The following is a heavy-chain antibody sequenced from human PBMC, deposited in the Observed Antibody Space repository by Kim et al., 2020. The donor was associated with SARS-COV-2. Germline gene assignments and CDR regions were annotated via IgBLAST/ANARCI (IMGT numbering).Heavy chain of an antibody. CDR3: RGYGSGTYFGDWYLDR. CDR2: ISDTGGGT. Sequence: GGSLRLSCAASGFTFRSYAMTWVRQPPGKGLEWVASISDTGGGTYYADSVKGRFIVSRDNSKNTLHLQMDSLRIEDTAVYFCRGYGSGTYFGDWYLDRWG. CDR1: GFTFRSYA. D-gene: IGHD3-10*01. V-gene: IGHV3-23*01. J-gene: IGHJ2*01.